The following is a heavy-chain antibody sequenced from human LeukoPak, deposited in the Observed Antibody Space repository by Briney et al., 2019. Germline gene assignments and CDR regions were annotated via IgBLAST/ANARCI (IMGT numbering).Heavy chain of an antibody. J-gene: IGHJ5*02. CDR1: GGTFSSYA. Sequence: VASVKVSCKASGGTFSSYAISWVRQAPGQGLEWMGGIIPIFGTANYAQKFQGRVTITADESTSTAYMELSSLRSEDTAVYYCARDSMNYDFWSGYSTEKNWFDPWGQGTLVTVSS. D-gene: IGHD3-3*01. CDR2: IIPIFGTA. CDR3: ARDSMNYDFWSGYSTEKNWFDP. V-gene: IGHV1-69*13.